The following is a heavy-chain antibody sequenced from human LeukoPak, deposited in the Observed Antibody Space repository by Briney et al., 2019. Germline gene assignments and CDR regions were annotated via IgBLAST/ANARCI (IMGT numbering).Heavy chain of an antibody. V-gene: IGHV6-1*01. J-gene: IGHJ3*02. Sequence: SQTLSLTCALSGDSVSSNSVTWNWIRQSPSRGLEWLGRTYYRSKWFNDYAVSVRSRITINPDTSKNQFSLQLNSVTPEDTAVYYCARGVFPAFDIWGQGTMVTVSS. D-gene: IGHD3-10*01. CDR2: TYYRSKWFN. CDR1: GDSVSSNSVT. CDR3: ARGVFPAFDI.